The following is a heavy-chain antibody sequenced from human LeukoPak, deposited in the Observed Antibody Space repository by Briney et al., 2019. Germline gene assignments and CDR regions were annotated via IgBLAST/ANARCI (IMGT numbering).Heavy chain of an antibody. D-gene: IGHD5-18*01. J-gene: IGHJ4*02. CDR1: GYTFTGYY. CDR2: INPNSGGT. CDR3: ARAHPRGYSSG. V-gene: IGHV1-2*02. Sequence: GASVKVSCKASGYTFTGYYMHWVQQAPGQGLERMGWINPNSGGTNYAQKFQGRVTMTRDTSISTAYMELSRLRSDDTAVYYCARAHPRGYSSGWGQGTLVTVSS.